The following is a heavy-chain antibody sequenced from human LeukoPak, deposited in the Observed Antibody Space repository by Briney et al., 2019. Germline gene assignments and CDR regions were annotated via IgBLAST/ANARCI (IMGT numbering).Heavy chain of an antibody. J-gene: IGHJ6*03. D-gene: IGHD3-9*01. CDR2: IYYSGST. CDR3: ARVHTGNQLRYFDWLSSHYYYYYMDV. V-gene: IGHV4-39*01. CDR1: GGSISSSSYY. Sequence: PSETLSLTCSVSGGSISSSSYYWGWIRQPPGKGLEWIGSIYYSGSTYYNPSLKSRVTISVDTSKNQFSLKLSSVTAADTAVYYCARVHTGNQLRYFDWLSSHYYYYYMDVWGKGTTVTISS.